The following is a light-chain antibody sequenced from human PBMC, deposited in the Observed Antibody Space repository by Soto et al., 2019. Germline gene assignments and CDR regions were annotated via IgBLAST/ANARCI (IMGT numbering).Light chain of an antibody. Sequence: EIVLTQSPGTLSLSPGERATLSCRASQSVSSSYFAWYQQKPGQAHRLLIYGASSRATGNPHRFSGSGSGTDFTLTISRLEPEDFAVYYCQQYGSSRWTFGQGNMVEIK. J-gene: IGKJ1*01. CDR2: GAS. V-gene: IGKV3-20*01. CDR1: QSVSSSY. CDR3: QQYGSSRWT.